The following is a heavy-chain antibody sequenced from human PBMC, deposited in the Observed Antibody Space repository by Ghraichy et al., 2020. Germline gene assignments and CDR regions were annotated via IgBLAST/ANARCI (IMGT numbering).Heavy chain of an antibody. Sequence: SETLSLTCTVSGDSLSSDYWSWIRQPPGKGLECIGYTYYTGSTHYNPSLKSRITISVDRSKNQISLRLRSVTAADTGVYYCARGVSVQYYVMDVWGQGTTVAVSS. D-gene: IGHD3-16*01. CDR1: GDSLSSDY. CDR3: ARGVSVQYYVMDV. V-gene: IGHV4-59*01. CDR2: TYYTGST. J-gene: IGHJ6*02.